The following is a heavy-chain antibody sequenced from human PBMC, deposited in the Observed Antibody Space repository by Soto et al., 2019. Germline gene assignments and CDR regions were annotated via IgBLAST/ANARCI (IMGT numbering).Heavy chain of an antibody. J-gene: IGHJ4*02. V-gene: IGHV1-69*02. D-gene: IGHD1-26*01. CDR3: SLSWGGHRRPDTDFDY. CDR1: GGTFSSYT. CDR2: IIPILGIA. Sequence: QVQLVQSGAEVKKPGSSVKVSCKASGGTFSSYTISWVRQAPGQGLEWMGRIIPILGIANYAQKFQGRVTITADKSTSTAYMELSSLRSEDTAVYYCSLSWGGHRRPDTDFDYWGQGTLVTVSS.